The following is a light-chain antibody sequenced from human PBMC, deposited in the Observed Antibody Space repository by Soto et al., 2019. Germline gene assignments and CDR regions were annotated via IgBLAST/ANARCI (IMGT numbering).Light chain of an antibody. CDR3: QQHADWHLT. Sequence: EIVLTQSPATLSLSPGERATLSCRASRSVGNNLASYQKKPGQAPGLLIYAASTRATGIPARFSGSGSGTDFTVAISSLEPEDFAVYYCQQHADWHLTFGGGTKVEIK. V-gene: IGKV3-11*01. J-gene: IGKJ4*01. CDR1: RSVGNN. CDR2: AAS.